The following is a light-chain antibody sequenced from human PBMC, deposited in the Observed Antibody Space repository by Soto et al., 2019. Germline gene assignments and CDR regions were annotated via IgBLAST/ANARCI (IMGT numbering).Light chain of an antibody. Sequence: DILMTQSPSTLSASVGDRVTVTCRASQNIGSWVAWYQQKPGKAPNLLIYKASTLENGVPSRFSGTGSGTEFTLTISSLQPDDFATYYCQQYSPYSARTFGQGTKVEVK. V-gene: IGKV1-5*03. J-gene: IGKJ1*01. CDR2: KAS. CDR1: QNIGSW. CDR3: QQYSPYSART.